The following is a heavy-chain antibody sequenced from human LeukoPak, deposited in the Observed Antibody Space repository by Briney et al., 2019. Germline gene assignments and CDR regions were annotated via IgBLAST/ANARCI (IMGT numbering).Heavy chain of an antibody. CDR2: ISSSNNYI. V-gene: IGHV3-21*01. J-gene: IGHJ6*03. D-gene: IGHD3-16*01. CDR1: GFIFSSYS. CDR3: ARDSKGGSHYYYYMDV. Sequence: GGSLRLSCAASGFIFSSYSMNWVRQAPGKGLEWVSSISSSNNYIYYADSVKGRFTISRDNAKNSLYLQMNSLRAEDTAVYYCARDSKGGSHYYYYMDVWGKGTTVTVSS.